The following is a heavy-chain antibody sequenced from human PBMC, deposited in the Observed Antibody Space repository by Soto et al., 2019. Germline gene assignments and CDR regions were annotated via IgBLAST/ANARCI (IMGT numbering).Heavy chain of an antibody. Sequence: PGGSLRLSCAASGFTFNIYAMSWARQGPGKGLEWDSEISGSGDATFYADSVRGRFTISRDNSMNALYLQMNSLRAEDTALYYCAARMWFGQLLPWGQGTLVTVSS. CDR3: AARMWFGQLLP. D-gene: IGHD3-10*01. V-gene: IGHV3-23*01. CDR1: GFTFNIYA. CDR2: ISGSGDAT. J-gene: IGHJ4*01.